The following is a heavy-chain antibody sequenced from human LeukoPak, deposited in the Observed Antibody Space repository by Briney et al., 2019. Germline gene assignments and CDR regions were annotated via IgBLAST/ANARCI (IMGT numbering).Heavy chain of an antibody. CDR2: ISYDGSNK. CDR1: GFTFSSYA. Sequence: GRSLRLSCAASGFTFSSYAMHWVRQAPGKGLEWVAVISYDGSNKYYADSVKGRFTISRDNSKNTLYLQMNSLRAEDTAVYYCARDQEESSGYFDYWGQGTLVTVSS. CDR3: ARDQEESSGYFDY. J-gene: IGHJ4*02. V-gene: IGHV3-30*04. D-gene: IGHD3-10*01.